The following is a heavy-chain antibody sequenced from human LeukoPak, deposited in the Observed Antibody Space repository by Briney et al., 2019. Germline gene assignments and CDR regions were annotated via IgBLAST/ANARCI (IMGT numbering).Heavy chain of an antibody. D-gene: IGHD2-2*01. V-gene: IGHV3-23*01. Sequence: GGSLRLSCAASGFTFYNYAMTWVRQAPGGGREWRSTISGSGYTTYYADSVQGRFTICRENSKDTLSLQMNSLTAQDTAVYYCTRCPSSTSCYGILLDYWGQGTLVTVSS. J-gene: IGHJ4*02. CDR1: GFTFYNYA. CDR2: ISGSGYTT. CDR3: TRCPSSTSCYGILLDY.